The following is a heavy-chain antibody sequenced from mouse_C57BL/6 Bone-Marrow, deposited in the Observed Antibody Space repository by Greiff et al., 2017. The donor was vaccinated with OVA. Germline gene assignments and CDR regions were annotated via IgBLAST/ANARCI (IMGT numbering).Heavy chain of an antibody. CDR1: GYAFTNYL. D-gene: IGHD1-1*01. J-gene: IGHJ2*01. V-gene: IGHV1-54*01. Sequence: VQRVESGAELVRPGTSVKVSCKASGYAFTNYLIEWVKQRPGQGLEWIGVINPGSGGTNYNEKFKGKATLTADKSSSTAYMQLSSLTSEDSAVYFCARGRNYYYGDYWGQGTTLTVSS. CDR3: ARGRNYYYGDY. CDR2: INPGSGGT.